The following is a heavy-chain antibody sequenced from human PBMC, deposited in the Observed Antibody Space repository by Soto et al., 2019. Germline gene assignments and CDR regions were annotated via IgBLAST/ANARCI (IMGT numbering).Heavy chain of an antibody. CDR1: GFTFSSYG. J-gene: IGHJ4*01. CDR3: ARDRTPGPMGD. CDR2: ISFDGTNK. D-gene: IGHD3-16*01. Sequence: GGSPRLSCAASGFTFSSYGMHWVRQAPGKGLEWVSFISFDGTNKYSADSVKARITINPDTSKNQFSLQLNSVTPEDTAVYYCARDRTPGPMGDWGQGTLVTVSS. V-gene: IGHV3-30*03.